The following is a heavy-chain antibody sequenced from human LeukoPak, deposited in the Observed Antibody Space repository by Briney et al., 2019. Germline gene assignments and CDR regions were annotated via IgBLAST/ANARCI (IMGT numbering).Heavy chain of an antibody. CDR1: GYTFTSYD. J-gene: IGHJ4*02. CDR2: MNPNSGNT. D-gene: IGHD3-9*01. Sequence: ASVKVSCKASGYTFTSYDINWVRQATGQGREWMGWMNPNSGNTGYAQKFQGRVTITRNTSISTAYMELSSLRSEDTAVYYCARGRYFDWLLFHRAYYFDYWGQGTLVTVSS. CDR3: ARGRYFDWLLFHRAYYFDY. V-gene: IGHV1-8*03.